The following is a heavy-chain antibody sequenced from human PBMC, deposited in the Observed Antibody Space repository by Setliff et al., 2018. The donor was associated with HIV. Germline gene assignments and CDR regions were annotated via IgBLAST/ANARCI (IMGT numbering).Heavy chain of an antibody. CDR1: GGSIRSGSYY. CDR3: ARAPPGIQNDAFDV. V-gene: IGHV4-61*09. CDR2: IYTNGYT. J-gene: IGHJ3*01. Sequence: PSETLSLTCTVSGGSIRSGSYYWTWIRQPAGKGPEWIGHIYTNGYTNYNPSLKSRVTISVDTSRDQFSLQLTSVTAADTAVYYCARAPPGIQNDAFDVWGQGTMGTVS.